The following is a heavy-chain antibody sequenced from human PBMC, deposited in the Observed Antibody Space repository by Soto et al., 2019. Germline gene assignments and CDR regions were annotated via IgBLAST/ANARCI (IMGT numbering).Heavy chain of an antibody. CDR1: GGTFSSYA. V-gene: IGHV1-69*06. J-gene: IGHJ3*02. Sequence: RPSVKVSCKASGGTFSSYAISWVRQAPGQGLEWMGGIIPIFGTANYAQKFQGRVTITADKSTSTAYMELSSLRSEDTAVYYCARAEPAGAFDIWGQGTMVTVSS. CDR3: ARAEPAGAFDI. CDR2: IIPIFGTA.